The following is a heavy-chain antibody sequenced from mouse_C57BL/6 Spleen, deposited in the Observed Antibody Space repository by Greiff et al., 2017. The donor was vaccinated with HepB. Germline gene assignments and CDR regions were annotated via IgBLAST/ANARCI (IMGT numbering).Heavy chain of an antibody. CDR2: INPNNGGT. CDR1: GYTFTDYN. V-gene: IGHV1-22*01. Sequence: DVKLQESGPELVKPGASVKMSCKASGYTFTDYNMHWVKQSHGKSLEWIGYINPNNGGTSYNQKFKGKATLTVNKSSSTAYMELRSLTSEDSAVYYCARGKRNPYYFDYWGQGTTLTVSS. J-gene: IGHJ2*01. CDR3: ARGKRNPYYFDY.